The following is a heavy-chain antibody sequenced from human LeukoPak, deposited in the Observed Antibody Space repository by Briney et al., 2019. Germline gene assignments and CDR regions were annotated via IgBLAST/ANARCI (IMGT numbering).Heavy chain of an antibody. V-gene: IGHV1-46*01. CDR3: ARATPLVGAGGFDY. CDR2: INPSGGST. Sequence: ASVKVSCKASGYTFTSYYMHWVRQDPGQGLERMGIINPSGGSTSYAQKFQGRVTMTRDMSTSTVYMELSSLRSEDTAVYYCARATPLVGAGGFDYWGQGTLVTVSS. J-gene: IGHJ4*02. D-gene: IGHD1-26*01. CDR1: GYTFTSYY.